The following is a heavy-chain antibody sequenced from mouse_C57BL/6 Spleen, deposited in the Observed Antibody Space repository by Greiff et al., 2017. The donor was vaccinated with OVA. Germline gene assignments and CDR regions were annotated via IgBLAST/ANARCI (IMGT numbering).Heavy chain of an antibody. CDR2: INPGSGGT. V-gene: IGHV1-54*01. Sequence: VQLQESGAELVRPGTSVKVSCKASGYAFTNYLIEWVKQRPGQGLEWIGVINPGSGGTNYNEKFKGKATLTADKSSSTAYMQLSSLTSEDSAVYFCARSYKAWFAYWGQGTLVTVSA. J-gene: IGHJ3*01. CDR3: ARSYKAWFAY. CDR1: GYAFTNYL. D-gene: IGHD1-1*01.